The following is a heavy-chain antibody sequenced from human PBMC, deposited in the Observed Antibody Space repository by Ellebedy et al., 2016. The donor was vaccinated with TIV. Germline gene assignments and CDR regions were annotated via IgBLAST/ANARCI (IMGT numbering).Heavy chain of an antibody. J-gene: IGHJ6*02. CDR1: GFTFSSYA. D-gene: IGHD6-19*01. V-gene: IGHV3-23*01. CDR3: ARHPSVAGPGDV. CDR2: ISGSGGST. Sequence: GESLKISCAASGFTFSSYAMSWVRQAPGKGLEWVSAISGSGGSTYYADSVKGRFTISRDNSKNTLYLQMNSLRAEDTAVYYCARHPSVAGPGDVWGQGTTVTVSS.